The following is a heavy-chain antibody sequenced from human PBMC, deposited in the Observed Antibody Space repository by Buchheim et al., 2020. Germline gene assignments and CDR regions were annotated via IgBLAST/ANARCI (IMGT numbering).Heavy chain of an antibody. J-gene: IGHJ4*02. Sequence: QVTLKESGPALVKPTQTLTLTCTFSGFSLSTSGMRVSWIRQPPGKALEWLARIDWDDDKFYSTSLKTRPTISKDTSKTQVVLTMTNMDPVDTATYDCARDLLTYSSGWLDYWGQGTL. D-gene: IGHD6-19*01. CDR1: GFSLSTSGMR. V-gene: IGHV2-70*04. CDR3: ARDLLTYSSGWLDY. CDR2: IDWDDDK.